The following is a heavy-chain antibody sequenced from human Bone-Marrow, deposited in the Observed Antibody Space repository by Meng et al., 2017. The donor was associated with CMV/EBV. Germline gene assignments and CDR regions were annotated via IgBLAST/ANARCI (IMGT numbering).Heavy chain of an antibody. D-gene: IGHD2-2*01. CDR2: ISSSSSYI. V-gene: IGHV3-21*01. Sequence: GESLKISCAASGFTFSSYSMNWVRRAPGKGLEWVSSISSSSSYIYYADSVKCRFTISRDNAKNSLYLQMNSLRAEDTAVYYCAKYCSSTSCHMEFDYWGQGTLDTVPS. CDR3: AKYCSSTSCHMEFDY. J-gene: IGHJ4*02. CDR1: GFTFSSYS.